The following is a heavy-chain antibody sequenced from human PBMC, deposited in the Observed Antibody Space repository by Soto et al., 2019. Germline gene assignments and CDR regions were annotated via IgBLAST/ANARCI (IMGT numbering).Heavy chain of an antibody. D-gene: IGHD2-15*01. CDR1: GGTFSSYT. CDR3: ARDCSGGSCYSVGWFDP. J-gene: IGHJ5*02. V-gene: IGHV1-69*08. CDR2: IIPILGIA. Sequence: QVQLVQSGAEVKKPGSSVKVSCKASGGTFSSYTISWVRQAPGQWLEWMGRIIPILGIANYAQKFQGRVTSTADKSTSTAYMELSSLRSEDTAVYYCARDCSGGSCYSVGWFDPWGQGTLVTVSS.